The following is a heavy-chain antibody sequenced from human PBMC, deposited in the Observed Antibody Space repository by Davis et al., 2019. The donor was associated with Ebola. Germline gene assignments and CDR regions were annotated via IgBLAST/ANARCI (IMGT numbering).Heavy chain of an antibody. CDR1: GFTFSSYA. CDR3: ARVYGDYVSSAFDI. V-gene: IGHV3-30-3*01. CDR2: ISYDGSNK. D-gene: IGHD4-17*01. J-gene: IGHJ3*02. Sequence: PGGSLRLSCAASGFTFSSYAMHWVRQAPGKGLEWVAVISYDGSNKYYADSVKGRFTIFRDNSKNTLYLQMNSLRAEDTAVYYCARVYGDYVSSAFDIWGQGTMVTVSS.